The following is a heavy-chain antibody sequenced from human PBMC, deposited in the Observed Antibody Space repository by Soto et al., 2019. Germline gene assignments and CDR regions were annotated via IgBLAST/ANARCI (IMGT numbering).Heavy chain of an antibody. V-gene: IGHV1-18*04. D-gene: IGHD1-26*01. CDR3: ARDLVSAVGATGTVD. J-gene: IGHJ1*01. Sequence: QVQLVQSGAEVKKPGASVKVSCKASGYTFTSYGISWVRQAPGQGLEWMGWISAYNGNTNYAQNLHDRDTMTTDTSANTAYMALRSLRSDDTAVYYCARDLVSAVGATGTVDWGQGTLVTVSS. CDR1: GYTFTSYG. CDR2: ISAYNGNT.